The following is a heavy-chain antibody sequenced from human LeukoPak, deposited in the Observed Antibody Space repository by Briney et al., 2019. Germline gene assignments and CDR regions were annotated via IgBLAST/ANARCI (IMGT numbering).Heavy chain of an antibody. D-gene: IGHD6-13*01. J-gene: IGHJ6*03. V-gene: IGHV3-66*01. CDR3: ARGGGIAAAGKGYYYYYYYMDV. CDR1: GFTFSSYS. Sequence: GGSLRLSCAASGFTFSSYSMNWVRQAPGKGLEWVSVIYSGGSTYYADSVKGRFTISRDNSKNTLYLQMNSLRAEDTAVYYCARGGGIAAAGKGYYYYYYYMDVWGKGTTVTVSS. CDR2: IYSGGST.